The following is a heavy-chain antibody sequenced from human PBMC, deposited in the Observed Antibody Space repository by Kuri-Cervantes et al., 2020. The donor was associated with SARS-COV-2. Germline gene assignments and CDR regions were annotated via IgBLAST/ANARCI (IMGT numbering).Heavy chain of an antibody. CDR1: GFTFDDYA. CDR2: ISSNGGST. V-gene: IGHV3-64*01. CDR3: ARGDFGVAIDY. D-gene: IGHD3-3*01. Sequence: GESLKISCAASGFTFDDYAMHWVRQAPGKGLEYVSAISSNGGSTYYANSVKGRFTISRDNSKNTLYLQMGSLRAEDMAVYYCARGDFGVAIDYWGQGTLVTVSS. J-gene: IGHJ4*02.